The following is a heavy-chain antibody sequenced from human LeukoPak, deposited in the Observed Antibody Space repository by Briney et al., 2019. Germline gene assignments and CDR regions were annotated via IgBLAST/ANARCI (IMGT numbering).Heavy chain of an antibody. CDR2: ISGSGSGGST. V-gene: IGHV3-23*01. J-gene: IGHJ4*02. Sequence: QAGGSLRLSCTASGFTFGDYAMSWVRQAPGKGLEWVSSISGSGSGGSTYYADSVKGRFTISRDNSKNTLYLQMNSLRAEDTAVYYCAKSGYNRFDYWGQGTLVTVSS. CDR1: GFTFGDYA. CDR3: AKSGYNRFDY. D-gene: IGHD5-24*01.